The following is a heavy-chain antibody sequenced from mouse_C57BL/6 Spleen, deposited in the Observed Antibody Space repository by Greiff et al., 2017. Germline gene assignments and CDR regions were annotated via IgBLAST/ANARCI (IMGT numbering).Heavy chain of an antibody. CDR1: GYTFTDYE. Sequence: VKLQESGAELVRPGASVTLSCKASGYTFTDYEMHWVKQTPVHGLEWIGAIDPETGGTAYNQKFKGKAILTADKSSSTAYMELRSLTSEDSAVYYCTRSLGGTYYFDYWGQGTTLTVSS. CDR2: IDPETGGT. J-gene: IGHJ2*01. D-gene: IGHD2-14*01. CDR3: TRSLGGTYYFDY. V-gene: IGHV1-15*01.